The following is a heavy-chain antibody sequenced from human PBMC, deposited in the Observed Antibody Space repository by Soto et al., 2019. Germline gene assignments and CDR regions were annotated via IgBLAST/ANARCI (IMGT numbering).Heavy chain of an antibody. J-gene: IGHJ6*02. Sequence: SSDTLSLTCAVNCGSFSDYYWSWVRQPPGKGLEWIGEISHSGSTSYNPSLKSRVTISIDTSKNQFSLKLSSVSAADTAMYYCARGLQRRFGGYKGLGYHGMDVWGQGTTVTVSS. CDR2: ISHSGST. CDR1: CGSFSDYY. CDR3: ARGLQRRFGGYKGLGYHGMDV. V-gene: IGHV4-34*01. D-gene: IGHD5-12*01.